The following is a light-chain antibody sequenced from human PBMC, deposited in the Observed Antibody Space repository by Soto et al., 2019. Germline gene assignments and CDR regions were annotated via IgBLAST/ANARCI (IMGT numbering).Light chain of an antibody. CDR3: QSDDRSRSGG. J-gene: IGLJ3*02. Sequence: QSVLTQPPSVSGAPGQRVTISCTGSSSNIGAGYDVHWYQQLPGTAPKLLVCGNNNRPSGVTDRFSGSKSGTLASRASTVLPGEDEADYYCQSDDRSRSGGFGGGTKLTVL. CDR1: SSNIGAGYD. V-gene: IGLV1-40*01. CDR2: GNN.